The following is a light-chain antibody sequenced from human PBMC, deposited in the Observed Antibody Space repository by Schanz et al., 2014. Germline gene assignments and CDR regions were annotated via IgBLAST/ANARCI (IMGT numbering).Light chain of an antibody. CDR1: SSDVGGYNY. J-gene: IGLJ3*02. CDR2: EGS. CDR3: SSYTGSSTQV. V-gene: IGLV2-14*01. Sequence: QSALTQPPSASGSPGQSVTISCTGTSSDVGGYNYVSWYQQYPGKAPKLMIYEGSKRPSGVSNRFSGSKSGNTASLTISGLQAEDEADYYCSSYTGSSTQVFGGGTQLTVL.